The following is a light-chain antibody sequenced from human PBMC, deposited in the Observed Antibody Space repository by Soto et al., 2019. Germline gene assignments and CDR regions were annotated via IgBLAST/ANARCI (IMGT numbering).Light chain of an antibody. CDR2: NNS. J-gene: IGLJ3*02. Sequence: QSVVTQPPSASGTPGQRVTISCSGTTSNIGGNPVNWFQQLPGRAPKHLIYNNSQRSSGVPDRFSGSKSGTSASLVISGLVPEDEADAYYAACDDSLNGRVFGGGTKLTVL. CDR1: TSNIGGNP. CDR3: AACDDSLNGRV. V-gene: IGLV1-44*01.